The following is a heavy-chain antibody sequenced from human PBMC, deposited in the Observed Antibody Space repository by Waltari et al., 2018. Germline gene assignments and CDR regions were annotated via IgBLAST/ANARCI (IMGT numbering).Heavy chain of an antibody. CDR1: GGSISSSSYY. CDR3: ARRRMRGSSHYY. J-gene: IGHJ4*02. CDR2: IYYSGST. V-gene: IGHV4-39*01. Sequence: QLQLQESGPGLVKPSETLSLTCTVSGGSISSSSYYWGWIRQPPGKGLEWIGSIYYSGSTYYKPSLKSRVTIAVDTSKNQFSLKLSSVTAADTAVYYCARRRMRGSSHYYWGQGTLVTVSS. D-gene: IGHD6-6*01.